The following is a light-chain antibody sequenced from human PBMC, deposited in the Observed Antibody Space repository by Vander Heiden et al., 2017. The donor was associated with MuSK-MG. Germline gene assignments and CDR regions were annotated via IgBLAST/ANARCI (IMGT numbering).Light chain of an antibody. Sequence: QSVLTQQPSTSGTPGQRVKNSCSASSSNIGSNTVHWYQQLPGTSPKLLIYSNNQRPSGVPDRFSGSKSGTSASLAISGLQSEDEADYYCAAWDDSLNGVVFGGGTKLTVL. CDR1: SSNIGSNT. CDR3: AAWDDSLNGVV. CDR2: SNN. V-gene: IGLV1-44*01. J-gene: IGLJ2*01.